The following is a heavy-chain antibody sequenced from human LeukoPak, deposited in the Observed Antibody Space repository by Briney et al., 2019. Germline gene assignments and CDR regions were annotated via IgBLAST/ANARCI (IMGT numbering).Heavy chain of an antibody. V-gene: IGHV3-48*02. Sequence: QPGGSLRLSCAASGFAFNTYSMNWVRQAPGKGLQWVSSITTSSTTKYYADSVKGRFTISRDNAKNSLYLQIDSLRDEDTAVYYCVRDAAYSAFNMWGQGTMVTVSS. CDR3: VRDAAYSAFNM. CDR1: GFAFNTYS. D-gene: IGHD4-11*01. CDR2: ITTSSTTK. J-gene: IGHJ3*02.